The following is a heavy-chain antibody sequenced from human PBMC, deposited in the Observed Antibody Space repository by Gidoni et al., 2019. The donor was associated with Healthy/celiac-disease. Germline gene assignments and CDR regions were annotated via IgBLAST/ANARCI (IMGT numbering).Heavy chain of an antibody. CDR3: AREMTTVTTATDV. CDR1: GFTFSDYY. D-gene: IGHD4-17*01. CDR2: ISSSSSYT. J-gene: IGHJ6*02. Sequence: QVQLVESGGGLVKPGGSLRLSCAASGFTFSDYYMSWIRQAPGKGLEWVSYISSSSSYTNYADSVKGRFTISRDNAKNSLYLQMNSLRAEDTAVYYCAREMTTVTTATDVWGQGTTVTVSS. V-gene: IGHV3-11*06.